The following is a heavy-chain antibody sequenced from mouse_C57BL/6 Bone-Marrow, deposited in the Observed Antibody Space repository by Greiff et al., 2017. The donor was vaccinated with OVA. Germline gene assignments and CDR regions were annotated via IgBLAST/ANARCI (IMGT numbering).Heavy chain of an antibody. D-gene: IGHD2-3*01. Sequence: VQLQQSGTVLARPGASVKMSCKTSGYTFTSYWMHWVKQRPGQGLEWIGAIYPGNSDTSYNQKFKGKAKLTAVTSASTAYMELSSLTNEDSAVYYCTSDCYYSYAMDYWGQGTSVTVSS. CDR1: GYTFTSYW. CDR2: IYPGNSDT. V-gene: IGHV1-5*01. J-gene: IGHJ4*01. CDR3: TSDCYYSYAMDY.